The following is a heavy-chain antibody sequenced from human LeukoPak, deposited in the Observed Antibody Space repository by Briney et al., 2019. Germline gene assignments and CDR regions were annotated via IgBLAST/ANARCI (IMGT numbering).Heavy chain of an antibody. J-gene: IGHJ4*02. CDR1: GYTLTEVS. CDR3: ARGKYYYDSSGPDNFDY. CDR2: FDPADGEP. Sequence: ASVKVSCKISGYTLTEVSMHWVRQAPGKGLEWMGGFDPADGEPIYAQKFQGRVTMSEDTSTDTAYMDLSSLRSEDTAVYYCARGKYYYDSSGPDNFDYWGQGTLVTVSS. D-gene: IGHD3-22*01. V-gene: IGHV1-24*01.